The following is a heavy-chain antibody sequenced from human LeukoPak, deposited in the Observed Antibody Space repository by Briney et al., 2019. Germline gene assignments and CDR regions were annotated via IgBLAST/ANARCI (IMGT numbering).Heavy chain of an antibody. D-gene: IGHD1-26*01. CDR3: ARGGGSWDY. CDR2: INPNSGTT. J-gene: IGHJ4*02. Sequence: ASVKVSYKASGYNFTGYYLHWVRRAPGQGLEWMGWINPNSGTTDYAQKFQGRVTLTRDTSSTTAYMEMTGLTSDDTAVYYCARGGGSWDYWGQGTLVTVSS. V-gene: IGHV1-2*02. CDR1: GYNFTGYY.